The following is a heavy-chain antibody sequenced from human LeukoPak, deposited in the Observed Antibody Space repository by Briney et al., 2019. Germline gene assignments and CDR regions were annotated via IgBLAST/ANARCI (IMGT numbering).Heavy chain of an antibody. CDR3: ATLGAVAGSFDY. D-gene: IGHD6-19*01. Sequence: ASVKVSGKVSGYTLTELSMHWVRQAPGKGLEWMGGFDPEDGETIYAQKFQGRVTMTEDTSTDTAYMELSGLRSEDTAVYYCATLGAVAGSFDYWGQGTLVTVSS. CDR1: GYTLTELS. V-gene: IGHV1-24*01. J-gene: IGHJ4*02. CDR2: FDPEDGET.